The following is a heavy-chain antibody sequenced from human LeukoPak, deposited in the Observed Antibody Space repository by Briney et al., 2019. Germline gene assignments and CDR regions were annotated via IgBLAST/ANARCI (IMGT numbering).Heavy chain of an antibody. D-gene: IGHD3-10*01. CDR3: ASGYGSGSYDWFDP. CDR1: GGSISSYY. CDR2: IYYSGST. V-gene: IGHV4-59*01. Sequence: SETLSLTCTVSGGSISSYYWSWIRQPPGKGLQWLGYIYYSGSTNYNPSLKSRVTISVDTSKNQFSLKLSSVTAADTAVYYCASGYGSGSYDWFDPWGQGTLVTVSS. J-gene: IGHJ5*02.